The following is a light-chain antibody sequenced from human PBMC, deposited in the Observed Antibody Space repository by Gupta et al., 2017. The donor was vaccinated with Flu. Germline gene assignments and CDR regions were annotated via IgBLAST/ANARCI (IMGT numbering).Light chain of an antibody. CDR2: DVS. V-gene: IGLV2-14*01. J-gene: IGLJ1*01. CDR3: HSDTSTNTVYV. CDR1: SSDVGRSNS. Sequence: QSALTQPASVSGSPGPSSNISCTGTSSDVGRSNSVSWYLQHPGKAPNLIIYDVSSRPSGVASRFSGSKYGTTATVTTPGLQAEDETDYYCHSDTSTNTVYVFGTGTKVTVL.